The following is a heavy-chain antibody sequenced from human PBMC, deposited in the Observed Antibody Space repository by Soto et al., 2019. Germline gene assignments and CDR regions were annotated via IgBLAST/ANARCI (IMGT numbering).Heavy chain of an antibody. D-gene: IGHD5-18*01. V-gene: IGHV3-23*01. CDR3: AKVGIQLWDTQASPY. J-gene: IGHJ4*02. CDR2: ISGSGGST. CDR1: GFTFSSYA. Sequence: PGGSLRLSCAASGFTFSSYAMSWVRQAPGKGLEWVSAISGSGGSTYYADSVKGRFTISRDNSKNTLYLQMNSLRAEDTAVYYCAKVGIQLWDTQASPYWGQGTLVTVSS.